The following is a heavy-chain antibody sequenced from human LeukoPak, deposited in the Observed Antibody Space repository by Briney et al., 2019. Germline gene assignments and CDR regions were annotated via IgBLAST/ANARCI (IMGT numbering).Heavy chain of an antibody. D-gene: IGHD3-16*01. CDR2: ISAYNGNT. J-gene: IGHJ4*02. V-gene: IGHV1-18*01. CDR1: GYTFTSYG. Sequence: ASVTVSCKASGYTFTSYGIRWVRQAPAQGLEGMGWISAYNGNTNYAQKLHGRVTMTTDTSTSPAYMELTSLKSDNTAVYYCARRRGGSCDYWGQGTLVTVSS. CDR3: ARRRGGSCDY.